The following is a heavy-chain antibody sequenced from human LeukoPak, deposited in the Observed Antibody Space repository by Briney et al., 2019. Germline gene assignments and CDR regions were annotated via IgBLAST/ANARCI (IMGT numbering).Heavy chain of an antibody. V-gene: IGHV3-30*18. CDR1: GFAFSQFP. J-gene: IGHJ4*03. CDR3: VKVYPTLTTSSVLGS. Sequence: GGSPRLSCVASGFAFSQFPVHWVRQAPGKRLEWVAFISHDGGNKKYGDSVKGRFTISRDNSKNTVYLQIDALRTEDSAFYYCVKVYPTLTTSSVLGSWGQGTLVTVSS. CDR2: ISHDGGNK. D-gene: IGHD4-17*01.